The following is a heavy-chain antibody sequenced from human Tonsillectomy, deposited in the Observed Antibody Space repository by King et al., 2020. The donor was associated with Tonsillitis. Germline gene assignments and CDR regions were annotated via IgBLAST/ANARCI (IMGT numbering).Heavy chain of an antibody. CDR1: GDSIRGYH. J-gene: IGHJ5*02. D-gene: IGHD4/OR15-4a*01. CDR3: AREWYGELDP. CDR2: IFSSGST. Sequence: QLQESGPGLVKPSETLSLTCTVPGDSIRGYHWSWIRQPAGKGLEWIWRIFSSGSTNYNPSLKSRVTMSVDTSKNQFSLELSSVTAADTAVYYCAREWYGELDPWGQGTLVTVSS. V-gene: IGHV4-4*07.